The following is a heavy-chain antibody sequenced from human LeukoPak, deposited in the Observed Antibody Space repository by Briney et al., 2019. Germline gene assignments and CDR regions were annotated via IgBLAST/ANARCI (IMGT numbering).Heavy chain of an antibody. CDR2: LYSDGTT. J-gene: IGHJ2*01. V-gene: IGHV3-53*01. CDR3: ARDLENYWYFDL. CDR1: GFTVSSNY. Sequence: GGSLRLSCAASGFTVSSNYMSWVRQAPGKGLEWVSVLYSDGTTHYADSVKGRFTISRDNSKNMLYLQMSSLRVEDTAVYYCARDLENYWYFDLWGRGTGVTVSS.